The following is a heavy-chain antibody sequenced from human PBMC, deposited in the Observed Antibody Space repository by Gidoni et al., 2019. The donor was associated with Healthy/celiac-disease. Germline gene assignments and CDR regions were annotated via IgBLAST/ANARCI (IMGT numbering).Heavy chain of an antibody. V-gene: IGHV3-30-3*01. D-gene: IGHD6-13*01. CDR1: GFTFSSYA. CDR3: ARADFLYSSSWLWDYFDY. CDR2: ISYDGSNK. Sequence: GVQPGRSLRLSCAASGFTFSSYAMHWVRQAPGKGLEWVAVISYDGSNKYYADSVKGRFTISRDNSKNTLYLQMNSLRAEDTAVYYCARADFLYSSSWLWDYFDYWGQGTLVTVSS. J-gene: IGHJ4*02.